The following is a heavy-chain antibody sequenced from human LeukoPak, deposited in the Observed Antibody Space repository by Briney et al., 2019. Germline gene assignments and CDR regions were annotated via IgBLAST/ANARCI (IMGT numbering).Heavy chain of an antibody. CDR2: ISYSGST. CDR1: GGSISSSSYY. J-gene: IGHJ4*02. D-gene: IGHD3-10*01. Sequence: SETLSLTCTVSGGSISSSSYYWGWIRQPPGKGLEWIGYISYSGSTNYNPSLKSRVSMSVDTSKNQFSLKLSSVTAADTAVYYCARERRSGTYYYFDYWGQGILVTVSS. V-gene: IGHV4-61*01. CDR3: ARERRSGTYYYFDY.